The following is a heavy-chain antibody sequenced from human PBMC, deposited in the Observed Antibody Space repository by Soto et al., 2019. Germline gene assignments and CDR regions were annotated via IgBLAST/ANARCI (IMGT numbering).Heavy chain of an antibody. D-gene: IGHD3-9*01. V-gene: IGHV3-72*01. CDR2: SRNKAKTYST. J-gene: IGHJ4*02. CDR1: GFTFSDHY. Sequence: PGGSLRLSCAASGFTFSDHYMDWVRQAPGKGLEWVARSRNKAKTYSTDYAAPVKGRFTISRDDSKNTLDLQMNSLKTEDTAVYYCTTDRYNWGQGILVTVSS. CDR3: TTDRYN.